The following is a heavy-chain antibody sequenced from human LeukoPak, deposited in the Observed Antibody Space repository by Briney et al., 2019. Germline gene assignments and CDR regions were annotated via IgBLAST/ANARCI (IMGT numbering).Heavy chain of an antibody. CDR1: GYSFTTYW. J-gene: IGHJ4*02. Sequence: GESLKISCKGSGYSFTTYWIGWVRQMPGKGLEWMGIIYPGDSDTKYSPSFQGQVTISADKSISTAYLQWSGLRASDTAMYYCARQRSETNGYYYPFGYWGQGTLVTVSS. D-gene: IGHD3-22*01. CDR2: IYPGDSDT. CDR3: ARQRSETNGYYYPFGY. V-gene: IGHV5-51*01.